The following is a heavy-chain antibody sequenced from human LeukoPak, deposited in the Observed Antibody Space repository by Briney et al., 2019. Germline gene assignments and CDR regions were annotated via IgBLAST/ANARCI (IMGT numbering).Heavy chain of an antibody. CDR2: IYHNGST. D-gene: IGHD2-2*01. J-gene: IGHJ4*02. V-gene: IGHV4-39*07. CDR1: GGSISSSSYY. Sequence: SETLSLTCTVSGGSISSSSYYWGWIRQPPGKGLEWIGYIYHNGSTYYNPSLKSRVTMSVDTSKNQFSLKLSSVTAADTAVYYCAREGVAVVVPAAPFDYWGQGTLVTVSS. CDR3: AREGVAVVVPAAPFDY.